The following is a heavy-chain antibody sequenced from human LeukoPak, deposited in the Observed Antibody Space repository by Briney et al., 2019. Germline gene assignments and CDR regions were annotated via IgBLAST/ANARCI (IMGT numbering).Heavy chain of an antibody. V-gene: IGHV3-30*18. CDR1: GFTFSRYG. D-gene: IGHD4-17*01. J-gene: IGHJ4*02. CDR2: ISYDGGNK. Sequence: PGRSLRLSCAASGFTFSRYGMHWVRQAPGKGLEWVSLISYDGGNKYYADSVKGRFTISRDNSKNTLYLQMNSLRPEDTAVYYCAKLGKGKNLYCDPDLDYWGQGTLVTVSS. CDR3: AKLGKGKNLYCDPDLDY.